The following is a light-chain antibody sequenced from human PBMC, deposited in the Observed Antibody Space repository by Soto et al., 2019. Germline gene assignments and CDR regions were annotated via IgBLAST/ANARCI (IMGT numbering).Light chain of an antibody. CDR2: AAS. J-gene: IGKJ2*01. Sequence: TLSVSPGERATLSCRASQSIDNNLAWYQQRPGQAPRLLIYAASVRATGVPARISGSGSGTEFTLIITSLQSEDFALYYCQHYINWPPVYTFGQGTKVDIK. V-gene: IGKV3-15*01. CDR3: QHYINWPPVYT. CDR1: QSIDNN.